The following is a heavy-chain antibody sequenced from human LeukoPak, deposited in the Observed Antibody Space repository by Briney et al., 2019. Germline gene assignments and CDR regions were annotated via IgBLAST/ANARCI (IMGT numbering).Heavy chain of an antibody. D-gene: IGHD2-2*01. V-gene: IGHV3-23*01. CDR2: ISGSGGST. Sequence: GGSLRLSCAASGFTFSSYAMHWVGQAPGKGLEGFSAISGSGGSTYYADSVKGRFTISRDNSKNTLYLQMNSLRAEDTAVYYCAKSVLRTSYSFADYWGQGTLVTVSS. CDR1: GFTFSSYA. J-gene: IGHJ4*02. CDR3: AKSVLRTSYSFADY.